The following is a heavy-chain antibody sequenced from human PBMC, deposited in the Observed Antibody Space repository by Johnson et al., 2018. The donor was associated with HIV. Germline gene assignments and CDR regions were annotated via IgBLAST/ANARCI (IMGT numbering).Heavy chain of an antibody. CDR1: GFTFNSYA. CDR3: AREKTLPEVASRGDSFDL. CDR2: ISSDGSNS. Sequence: VQLVESGGGVVQPARSLRLSCVASGFTFNSYAMHWVRQAPGKGLEWVPLISSDGSNSYYSDSVKCRFTISRDNSKNTLYLQMNSLTADDTAVFYCAREKTLPEVASRGDSFDLWGQGTMVLVSS. V-gene: IGHV3-30*14. D-gene: IGHD1-14*01. J-gene: IGHJ3*01.